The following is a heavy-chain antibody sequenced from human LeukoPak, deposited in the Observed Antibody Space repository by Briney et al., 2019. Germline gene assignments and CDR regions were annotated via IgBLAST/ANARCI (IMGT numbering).Heavy chain of an antibody. J-gene: IGHJ5*02. CDR2: INPNSGGT. D-gene: IGHD2-15*01. V-gene: IGHV1-2*02. CDR1: GYTFIVYY. CDR3: ARGGKISFNWFDP. Sequence: ASVKVSCKASGYTFIVYYMHWVRQAPGQGLEWMGWINPNSGGTNYAQKFQGRVTMTRDTSISTAYMELSRLRSDDTAVYYCARGGKISFNWFDPWGQGTLVTVSS.